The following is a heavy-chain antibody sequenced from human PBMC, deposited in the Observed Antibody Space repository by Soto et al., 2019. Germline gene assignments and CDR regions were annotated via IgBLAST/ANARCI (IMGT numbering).Heavy chain of an antibody. J-gene: IGHJ3*01. V-gene: IGHV3-21*01. CDR2: ISSGSDYI. CDR1: GFTFSSYS. CDR3: ARSPVGEAFNV. Sequence: EVQLVESGGGLVKPGGSLRLSCAASGFTFSSYSMNWVRQAPGKGLEWVSSISSGSDYIFYADSVKGRFTISRDNAKNSLFLQRNSLTAEDTAVYYCARSPVGEAFNVWGQGTVVTVSS.